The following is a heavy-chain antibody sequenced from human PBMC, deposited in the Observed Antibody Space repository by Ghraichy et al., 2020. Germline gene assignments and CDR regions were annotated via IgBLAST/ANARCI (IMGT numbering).Heavy chain of an antibody. V-gene: IGHV4-34*01. D-gene: IGHD3-9*01. CDR3: ARGPDYDILTGYYNVGVRDDY. CDR2: INHSGST. Sequence: SETLSLTCAVYGGSFSGYYWSWIRQPPGKGLEWIGEINHSGSTNYNPSLKSRVTISVDTSKNQFSLKLSSVTAADTAVYYCARGPDYDILTGYYNVGVRDDYWGQGTLVTVSS. J-gene: IGHJ4*02. CDR1: GGSFSGYY.